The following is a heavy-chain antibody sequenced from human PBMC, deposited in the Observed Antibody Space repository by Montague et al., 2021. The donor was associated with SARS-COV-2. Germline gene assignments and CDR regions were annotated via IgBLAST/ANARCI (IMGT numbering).Heavy chain of an antibody. Sequence: TLSLTCTVSGGSVNSGDYFWTWIRQPAGKRLEWIGRVYTTGGTNYNPSLKSRVTISVDTSKNQFSLKLTSVTAADTARYYCASQRGELRFSSSSWGWLRKSGDRHFYYYAMDVWGQGTTVTVSS. CDR2: VYTTGGT. CDR1: GGSVNSGDYF. D-gene: IGHD6-6*01. V-gene: IGHV4-61*02. CDR3: ASQRGELRFSSSSWGWLRKSGDRHFYYYAMDV. J-gene: IGHJ6*02.